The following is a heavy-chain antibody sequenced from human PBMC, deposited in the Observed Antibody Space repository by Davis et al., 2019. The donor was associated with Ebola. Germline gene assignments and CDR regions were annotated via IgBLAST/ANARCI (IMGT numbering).Heavy chain of an antibody. CDR2: IIPILGIA. J-gene: IGHJ4*02. CDR1: GYTFTSYG. Sequence: AASVKVSCKASGYTFTSYGISWVRQAPGQGLEWMGRIIPILGIANYAQKFQGRVTITADKSTSTAYMELSSLRSEDTAVYYCARDLASPVDYWGQGTLVTVSS. V-gene: IGHV1-69*04. CDR3: ARDLASPVDY.